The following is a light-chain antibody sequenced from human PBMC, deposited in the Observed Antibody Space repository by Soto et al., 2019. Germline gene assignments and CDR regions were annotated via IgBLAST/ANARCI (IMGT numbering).Light chain of an antibody. CDR1: SSDVGGYNY. CDR2: EVS. J-gene: IGLJ1*01. Sequence: QSALTQPASVSGSPGQSITISCLGTSSDVGGYNYVSWYPQHPGKAPKLMISEVSNRPSGLSTRFSGSKSGNTASLTISGRQAEDEAHYFCSSYTRSSAQGFGTGTKVTVL. V-gene: IGLV2-14*03. CDR3: SSYTRSSAQG.